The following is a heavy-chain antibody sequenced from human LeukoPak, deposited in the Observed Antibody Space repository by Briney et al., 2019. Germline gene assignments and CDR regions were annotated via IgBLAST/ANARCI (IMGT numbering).Heavy chain of an antibody. CDR3: ARAAMIASSFIDY. V-gene: IGHV4-4*02. D-gene: IGHD3-22*01. J-gene: IGHJ4*02. Sequence: SETLSLTCAVSGGSISSSNWWSWVCQPPGKGLEWIGEIYHSGSTNYNPSLKSRVTISVDKSKNQFSLKLSSVTAADTAVYYCARAAMIASSFIDYWGQGTLVTVSS. CDR2: IYHSGST. CDR1: GGSISSSNW.